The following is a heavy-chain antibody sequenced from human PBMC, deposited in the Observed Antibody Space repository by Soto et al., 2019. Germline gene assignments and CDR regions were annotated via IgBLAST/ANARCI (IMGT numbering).Heavy chain of an antibody. Sequence: GGSLRLSCAASGFTFSSYGMHWVRQAPGKGLEWVAVISYDGSNKYYADSVKGRFTISRDNAKNSLYLQMNSLRDEDTAVYYCARDRGYTYGFDFWGQGALVTVSS. CDR1: GFTFSSYG. V-gene: IGHV3-30*03. J-gene: IGHJ4*02. CDR2: ISYDGSNK. D-gene: IGHD5-18*01. CDR3: ARDRGYTYGFDF.